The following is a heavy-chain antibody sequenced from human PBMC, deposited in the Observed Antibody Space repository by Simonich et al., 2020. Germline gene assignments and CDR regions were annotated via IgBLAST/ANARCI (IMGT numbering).Heavy chain of an antibody. CDR1: GYSISSGDY. D-gene: IGHD1-20*01. V-gene: IGHV4-38-2*01. CDR3: ARVDNWNYFDY. Sequence: QVQLQESGPGLVKPSETLSLTCAVSGYSISSGDYWGGIRQPPGKGLGWIGSIYHMWSTYYNPSLKSRVTISVDTSKNQFSLKLSSVTAADTAVYYCARVDNWNYFDYWGQGTLVTVSS. CDR2: IYHMWST. J-gene: IGHJ4*02.